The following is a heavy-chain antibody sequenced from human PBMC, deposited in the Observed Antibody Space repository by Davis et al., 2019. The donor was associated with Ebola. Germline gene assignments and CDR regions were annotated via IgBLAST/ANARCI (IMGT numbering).Heavy chain of an antibody. V-gene: IGHV3-33*06. Sequence: GGSLRLSCAASRFTFSSYAMHWVRQAPGKGLEWVAVIWYDGSNKYYADSVKGRFTISRDNSKNTLYLQMNSLRAEDTAVYFCAKRPSSSWYDYFDYWGQGTQVTVSS. CDR2: IWYDGSNK. D-gene: IGHD6-13*01. CDR3: AKRPSSSWYDYFDY. J-gene: IGHJ4*02. CDR1: RFTFSSYA.